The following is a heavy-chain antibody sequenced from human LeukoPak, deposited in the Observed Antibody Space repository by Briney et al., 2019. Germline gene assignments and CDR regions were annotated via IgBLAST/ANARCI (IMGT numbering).Heavy chain of an antibody. Sequence: GDSVKLTCNASGYTFTSYGISWVRQPPGQGLEWIGWISAYNGNTNYAQKLQGRVTTTTDKSTRTAYMELRRLRSEDTAVYYCATVGQGVNLREGSWFDPWGQGTLVTVSS. CDR3: ATVGQGVNLREGSWFDP. J-gene: IGHJ5*02. D-gene: IGHD3-10*01. CDR1: GYTFTSYG. V-gene: IGHV1-18*01. CDR2: ISAYNGNT.